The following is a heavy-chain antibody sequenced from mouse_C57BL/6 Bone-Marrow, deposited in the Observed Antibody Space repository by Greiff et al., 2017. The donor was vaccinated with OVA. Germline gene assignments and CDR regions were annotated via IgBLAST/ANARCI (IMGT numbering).Heavy chain of an antibody. D-gene: IGHD3-3*01. V-gene: IGHV5-4*03. J-gene: IGHJ2*01. CDR2: ISDGGSYT. CDR3: ARVGIPVYFDY. Sequence: EVMLVESGGGLAKPGGSLKLSCAASGFTFSSYAMSWVRQTPEKRLECVATISDGGSYTYYPDNVKGRFTISRDNAKNNLYLQMSHLKSEDTAMYYWARVGIPVYFDYWGQGTTLTVSS. CDR1: GFTFSSYA.